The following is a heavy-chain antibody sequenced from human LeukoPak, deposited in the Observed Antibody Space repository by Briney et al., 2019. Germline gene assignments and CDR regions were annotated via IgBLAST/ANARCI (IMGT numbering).Heavy chain of an antibody. J-gene: IGHJ4*02. Sequence: SETLSLTCTVSGGSISSSSCFCGWVRQPPGEGLEWIESIYYSGTNYYSPSLKSRLTISVHTSKNHFSMSLNSVTATGPSVSYREKVVQGNLNFDYWGQGTLVTVSS. CDR2: IYYSGTN. CDR1: GGSISSSSCF. D-gene: IGHD1-1*01. V-gene: IGHV4-39*02. CDR3: EKVVQGNLNFDY.